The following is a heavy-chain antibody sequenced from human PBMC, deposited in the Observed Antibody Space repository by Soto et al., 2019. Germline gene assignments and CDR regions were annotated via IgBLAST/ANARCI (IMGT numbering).Heavy chain of an antibody. CDR3: VKGERSRYSSMFDY. CDR1: GLTFNRYW. D-gene: IGHD4-4*01. J-gene: IGHJ4*01. V-gene: IGHV3-74*01. CDR2: INTDGSNT. Sequence: GGSLRLSCAASGLTFNRYWMHWVRHAPGKGLVWVSHINTDGSNTNYADSVKGRFTISRDNAKSTLFLQMDSLRVEDSAVYYCVKGERSRYSSMFDYWGHGTRVTVSS.